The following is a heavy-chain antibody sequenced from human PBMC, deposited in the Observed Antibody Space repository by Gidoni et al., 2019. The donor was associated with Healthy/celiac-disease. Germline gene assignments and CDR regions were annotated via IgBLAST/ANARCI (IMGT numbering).Heavy chain of an antibody. CDR1: GFTFSSYG. CDR2: IWYDGSNK. Sequence: QVQLVESGGGVVPPGRSLRLSCAVSGFTFSSYGMHVVGQAPGKGLEWVAVIWYDGSNKYYADSVKGGFTISRDNSKKTLYLQMISLRAEGTAVYYCARGSGSPSYYYYYGMDVWGQGTTVTVSS. D-gene: IGHD3-10*01. V-gene: IGHV3-33*01. CDR3: ARGSGSPSYYYYYGMDV. J-gene: IGHJ6*02.